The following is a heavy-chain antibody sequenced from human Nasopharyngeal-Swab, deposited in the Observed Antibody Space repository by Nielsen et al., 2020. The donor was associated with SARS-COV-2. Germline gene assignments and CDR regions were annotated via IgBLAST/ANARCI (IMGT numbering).Heavy chain of an antibody. V-gene: IGHV3-21*01. CDR2: ISSSGSHK. CDR3: AGVEEYYYGSGSLSDN. D-gene: IGHD3-10*01. Sequence: GGSLRLSCAASGFTFSSYSMNWVRQAPGKGLEWVSFISSSGSHKYYADSMKGRFTISRDNAKSSLYLQLSSLRAEDTAVYYCAGVEEYYYGSGSLSDNWGQGTLVTVSS. J-gene: IGHJ4*02. CDR1: GFTFSSYS.